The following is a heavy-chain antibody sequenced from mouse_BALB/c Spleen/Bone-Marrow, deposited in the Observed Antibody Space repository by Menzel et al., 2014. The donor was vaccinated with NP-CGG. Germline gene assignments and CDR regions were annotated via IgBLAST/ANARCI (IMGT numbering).Heavy chain of an antibody. CDR3: ARQTYYDYDGYFDY. D-gene: IGHD2-4*01. Sequence: DVHLVESGGGLVKPGGSLKLSCAASGFAFSGYDMSWVRQTPEKRLEWVAYISSGGINTYYPDSVKGRFTISRDNAKNTLYLQMSSLKSEDTAMYYCARQTYYDYDGYFDYWGQGTTLTVSS. CDR1: GFAFSGYD. V-gene: IGHV5-12-1*01. CDR2: ISSGGINT. J-gene: IGHJ2*01.